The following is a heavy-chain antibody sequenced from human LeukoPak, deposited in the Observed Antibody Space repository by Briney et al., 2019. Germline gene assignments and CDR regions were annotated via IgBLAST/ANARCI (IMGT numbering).Heavy chain of an antibody. CDR3: AKSGLIRFDY. CDR2: ISGSGSGGST. V-gene: IGHV3-23*01. J-gene: IGHJ4*02. Sequence: SGGSLRLSCAASGFTFSSYAMSWVRQAPGKGLEWVSNISGSGSGGSTYYADSVKGRFTISRDNSKNTLYLQMNSLRAGDTAIYYCAKSGLIRFDYWGQGTLVTVSS. CDR1: GFTFSSYA. D-gene: IGHD2-15*01.